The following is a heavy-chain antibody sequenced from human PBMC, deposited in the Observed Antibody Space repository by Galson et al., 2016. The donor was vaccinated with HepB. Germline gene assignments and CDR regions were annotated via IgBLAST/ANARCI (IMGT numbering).Heavy chain of an antibody. V-gene: IGHV3-53*01. Sequence: SLRLSCAASGFTVGTSYVSWVRQAPGRELEWVSIIFDGGETYHAGSVGGRFTISRDNFKNMVFLQMNGLTAEDTAVYYCARTAHYAFDLWGQGTVVTVSS. J-gene: IGHJ3*01. CDR3: ARTAHYAFDL. CDR1: GFTVGTSY. D-gene: IGHD2-21*02. CDR2: IFDGGET.